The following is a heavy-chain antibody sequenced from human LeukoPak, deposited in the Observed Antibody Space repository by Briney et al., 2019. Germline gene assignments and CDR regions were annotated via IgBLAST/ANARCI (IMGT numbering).Heavy chain of an antibody. J-gene: IGHJ5*02. CDR1: GYTFTSYY. D-gene: IGHD3-10*01. V-gene: IGHV1-46*01. Sequence: GASVKVSCKASGYTFTSYYMHWVRQAPGQGLEWMGIINPSGGSTSYAQKFQGRVTITRDTSASTAYMELSSLRSEDTAVYYCARALAYQKMVRVGSWFDPWGQGTLVTVSS. CDR2: INPSGGST. CDR3: ARALAYQKMVRVGSWFDP.